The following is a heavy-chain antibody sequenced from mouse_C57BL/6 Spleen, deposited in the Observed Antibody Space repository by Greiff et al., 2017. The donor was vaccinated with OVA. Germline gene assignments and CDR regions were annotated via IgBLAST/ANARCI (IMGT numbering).Heavy chain of an antibody. Sequence: QVQLQQSGAELVRPGASVTLSCKASGYTFTDYEMHWVKQTPVHGLEWIGAIDPETGGTGYNQKFKGKAILTAAKSSSTAYMELRILTSEDSAVYYCTRIYGSSYLFAYWGQGTLVTVSA. V-gene: IGHV1-15*01. J-gene: IGHJ3*01. CDR3: TRIYGSSYLFAY. CDR2: IDPETGGT. D-gene: IGHD1-1*01. CDR1: GYTFTDYE.